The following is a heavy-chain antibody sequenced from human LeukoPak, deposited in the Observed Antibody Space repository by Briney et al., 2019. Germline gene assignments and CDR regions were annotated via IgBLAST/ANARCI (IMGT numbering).Heavy chain of an antibody. J-gene: IGHJ4*02. CDR1: RGTFSSYA. V-gene: IGHV1-69*13. D-gene: IGHD2-2*02. CDR3: ARGRCSSTSCYRAMYYFDY. CDR2: IIPIFGTA. Sequence: SVKVSCKASRGTFSSYAISWVRQAPGQGLEWMGGIIPIFGTANYAQKFQGRVTITADESTSTAYMELSSLRSEDTAVYYCARGRCSSTSCYRAMYYFDYWGQGTLVTVSS.